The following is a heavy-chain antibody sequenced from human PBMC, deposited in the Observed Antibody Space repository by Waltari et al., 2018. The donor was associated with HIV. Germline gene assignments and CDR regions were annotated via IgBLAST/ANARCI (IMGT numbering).Heavy chain of an antibody. CDR3: AKDRLRYCRGGSCYTHFDS. D-gene: IGHD2-15*01. J-gene: IGHJ4*02. Sequence: EVQLVESGGGLVQPGRSLRLSCAASGFRFADYALHWVRQAPGKGLEWVSVISWNSGSIGYADSVKGRFTISRDNAKNSLYLQMNSLRAEYTALYYCAKDRLRYCRGGSCYTHFDSWGQGTLVTVSS. CDR2: ISWNSGSI. V-gene: IGHV3-9*01. CDR1: GFRFADYA.